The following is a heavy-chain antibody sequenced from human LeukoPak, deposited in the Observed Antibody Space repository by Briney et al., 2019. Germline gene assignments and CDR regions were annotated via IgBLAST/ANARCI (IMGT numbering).Heavy chain of an antibody. J-gene: IGHJ4*02. CDR3: ARGTREFYY. CDR2: IYYSGST. Sequence: SETLSLTCTVSVGSICSGGYYWSWIRQHPGKGLEWLGYIYYSGSTSYNPPLKRRVTISVDTSKNQFSLKLSSVTAADTAVYYCARGTREFYYWGQGALVTVSS. D-gene: IGHD1-1*01. CDR1: VGSICSGGYY. V-gene: IGHV4-31*03.